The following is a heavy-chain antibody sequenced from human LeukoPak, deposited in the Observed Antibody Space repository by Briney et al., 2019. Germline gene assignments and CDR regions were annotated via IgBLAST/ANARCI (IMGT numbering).Heavy chain of an antibody. V-gene: IGHV1-8*01. CDR3: ARYVRGGIWGSYRTADY. CDR1: GYTFTSYD. J-gene: IGHJ4*02. CDR2: MNPNSGNT. D-gene: IGHD3-16*02. Sequence: ASVKVSCKASGYTFTSYDINWLRQATGQGLEWMGWMNPNSGNTGYAQKFQGRVTMTRNTSISTAYMELSSLRSEDTAVYYCARYVRGGIWGSYRTADYWGQGTLVTVSS.